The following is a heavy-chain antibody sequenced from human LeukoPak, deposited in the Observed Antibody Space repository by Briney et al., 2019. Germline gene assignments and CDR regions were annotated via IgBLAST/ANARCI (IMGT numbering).Heavy chain of an antibody. CDR1: GGTFSSYA. CDR3: ARGYYYDSSGYYYPGD. J-gene: IGHJ4*02. Sequence: VASVKVSCKASGGTFSSYAISWVRQAPGQGLEWMGGIIPIFGTANYAQKFQGRVTITADESTSTAYMELSSLRSEDTAVYYCARGYYYDSSGYYYPGDWGQGTLVTVSS. D-gene: IGHD3-22*01. V-gene: IGHV1-69*13. CDR2: IIPIFGTA.